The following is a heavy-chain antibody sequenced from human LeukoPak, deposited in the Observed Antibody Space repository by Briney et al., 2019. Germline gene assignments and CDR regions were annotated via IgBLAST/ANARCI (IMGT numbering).Heavy chain of an antibody. J-gene: IGHJ4*02. D-gene: IGHD2-15*01. CDR3: VRDMSGVVAASTEEY. CDR2: ISSSSSYI. V-gene: IGHV3-21*06. CDR1: GFTFSSYS. Sequence: PGGSLRLSCAASGFTFSSYSMNWVRQAPGKGLEWVSSISSSSSYIYYADSLKGRFTISRDNAKNSLYLQMSSLRVEDTAVYYCVRDMSGVVAASTEEYWGQGTLVTVSS.